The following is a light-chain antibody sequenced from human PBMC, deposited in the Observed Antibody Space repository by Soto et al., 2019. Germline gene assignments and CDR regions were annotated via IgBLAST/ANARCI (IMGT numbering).Light chain of an antibody. J-gene: IGLJ1*01. V-gene: IGLV2-8*01. Sequence: QSALTQPPCASLSPGQSVTISCTGTKSDIGVYDFVSWYQHHPGKAPRLIIYEVVQRPSGVPDRFSGSKSGNTASLTVSGLQAADEADYFCKSYAGSNTYVFGSGTKVTVL. CDR2: EVV. CDR3: KSYAGSNTYV. CDR1: KSDIGVYDF.